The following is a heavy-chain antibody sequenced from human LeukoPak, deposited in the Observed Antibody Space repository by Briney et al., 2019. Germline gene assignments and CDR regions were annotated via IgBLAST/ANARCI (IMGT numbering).Heavy chain of an antibody. J-gene: IGHJ6*03. Sequence: SETLSLTCAVYGGSFSGYYWSWIRQPPGKGLEWIGQITYGGKTKYNPSLKSRVTISIDTSKNQVSLKLHSVTAADTAVYYCARRRDTAALFYRYYYLDVWGKGTTVTISS. CDR2: ITYGGKT. V-gene: IGHV4-34*01. D-gene: IGHD2-2*01. CDR3: ARRRDTAALFYRYYYLDV. CDR1: GGSFSGYY.